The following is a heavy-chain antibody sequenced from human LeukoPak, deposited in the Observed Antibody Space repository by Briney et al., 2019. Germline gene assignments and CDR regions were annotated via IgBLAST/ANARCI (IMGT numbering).Heavy chain of an antibody. D-gene: IGHD6-13*01. CDR1: GGSISSYY. V-gene: IGHV4-4*07. Sequence: PSETLSLTRTVSGGSISSYYWSWIRQPAGKGLEWIGRIYTSGSTNYNPSLKSRVTMSVDTSKNQFSLKLSSVTAADTAVYYCARVRSSSRTIYYYYYMDVWGKGTTVTVSS. J-gene: IGHJ6*03. CDR2: IYTSGST. CDR3: ARVRSSSRTIYYYYYMDV.